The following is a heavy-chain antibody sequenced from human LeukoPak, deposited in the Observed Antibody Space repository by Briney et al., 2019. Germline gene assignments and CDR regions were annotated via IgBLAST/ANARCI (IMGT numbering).Heavy chain of an antibody. D-gene: IGHD4-23*01. J-gene: IGHJ4*02. CDR2: IMPIFRTA. Sequence: GASVKVSCKASGGTFSRYAISWVRQAPGQGLEWVGGIMPIFRTANYAQKFQGRVTITADKSTSTAYMELSSLRSEDTAVYYCARVGGADYGGNSAFDYWGQGTLVTVSS. CDR1: GGTFSRYA. CDR3: ARVGGADYGGNSAFDY. V-gene: IGHV1-69*06.